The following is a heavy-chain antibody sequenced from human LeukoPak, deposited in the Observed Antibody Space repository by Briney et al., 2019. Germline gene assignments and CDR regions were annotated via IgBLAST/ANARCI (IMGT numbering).Heavy chain of an antibody. CDR3: ARVSVAGTGPDY. D-gene: IGHD6-13*01. Sequence: PSETLSLTCTVSGGSVSSGSYYWSWIRQPPGKGLEWVGFFSYNVHSDYNPSLKSRVTISVDTSKNQFSLRLSSVTAADTAIYYCARVSVAGTGPDYWGQGTLVTVSS. J-gene: IGHJ4*02. CDR1: GGSVSSGSYY. V-gene: IGHV4-61*01. CDR2: FSYNVHS.